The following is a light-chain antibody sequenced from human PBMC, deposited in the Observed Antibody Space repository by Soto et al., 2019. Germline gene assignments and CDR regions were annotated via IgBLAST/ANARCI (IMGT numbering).Light chain of an antibody. V-gene: IGKV3-20*01. J-gene: IGKJ3*01. Sequence: EIVLTQSPATLSLSPGERATLSCRASQSVSSSYLAWYQQRPGQAPRLLIFGASYRATGIPDRFSGSESGTHFTHPINRLEPEDFAVYYCKPYSSSPPEFTFGPGTKVDSK. CDR3: KPYSSSPPEFT. CDR2: GAS. CDR1: QSVSSSY.